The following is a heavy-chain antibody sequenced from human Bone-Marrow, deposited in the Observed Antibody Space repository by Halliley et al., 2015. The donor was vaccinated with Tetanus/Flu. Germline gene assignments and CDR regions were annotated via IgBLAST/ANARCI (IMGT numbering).Heavy chain of an antibody. D-gene: IGHD3-22*01. CDR3: AGEELLGDSSGYYPATFDY. V-gene: IGHV3-21*01. CDR2: ISSSSTCI. J-gene: IGHJ4*02. Sequence: ISSSSTCIYYADSVKGRFTVSRDNAKNSLFLHMNSLRAEDTAVYYCAGEELLGDSSGYYPATFDYWGQGILVTVSS.